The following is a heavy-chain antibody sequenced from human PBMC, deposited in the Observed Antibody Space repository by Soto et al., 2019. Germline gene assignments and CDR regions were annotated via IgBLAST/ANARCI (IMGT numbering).Heavy chain of an antibody. D-gene: IGHD3-10*01. CDR1: GGSISSSSYY. V-gene: IGHV4-39*01. CDR3: ASLTGRYYGFDYYYYGMDV. J-gene: IGHJ6*02. Sequence: SETLSLTCTVSGGSISSSSYYWGWIRQPPGKGLEWIGSIYYSGSTYYNPSLESRVTISVDTSKNQFSLKLSSVTASDTAVYYCASLTGRYYGFDYYYYGMDVWGQGTTVTVSS. CDR2: IYYSGST.